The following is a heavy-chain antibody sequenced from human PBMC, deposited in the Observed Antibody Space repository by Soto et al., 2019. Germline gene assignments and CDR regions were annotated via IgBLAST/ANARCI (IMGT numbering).Heavy chain of an antibody. CDR3: AKDAVAGDGLWLMAH. CDR2: LYGNSGGI. J-gene: IGHJ4*02. CDR1: GFTFGSYA. D-gene: IGHD2-21*02. V-gene: IGHV3-23*01. Sequence: VQLLESGGGLVQPGGSLTLSCAASGFTFGSYAMTWVRQAPGKGLERVAGLYGNSGGIQYADSVRGRFTIFRDNSNNIVFLHMRSLRVEDTAVYFCAKDAVAGDGLWLMAHWGQGTLVTVSS.